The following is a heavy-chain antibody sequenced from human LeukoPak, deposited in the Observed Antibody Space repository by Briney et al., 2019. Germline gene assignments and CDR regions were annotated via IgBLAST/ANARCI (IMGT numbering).Heavy chain of an antibody. J-gene: IGHJ5*02. V-gene: IGHV4-39*07. Sequence: SETLSLTCTVSGGSISSSSYYWGWIRQPPGKGLEWIGSIYYSGSTYYNPSLKSRVTISVDTSKNQFSLKLSSVTAADTAVYYCAGEKQLVPGWFDPWGQGTLVTVSS. CDR1: GGSISSSSYY. D-gene: IGHD6-6*01. CDR3: AGEKQLVPGWFDP. CDR2: IYYSGST.